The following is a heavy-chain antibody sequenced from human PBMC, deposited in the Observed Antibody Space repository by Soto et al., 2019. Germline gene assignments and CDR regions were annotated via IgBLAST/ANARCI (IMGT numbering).Heavy chain of an antibody. CDR1: GFTFSYYW. Sequence: AGGSLRLSCAASGFTFSYYWMTWVRQAPGKGLEWVANIKPDGSEKYCVDSVKGRFTISRDNAKNSLYLQMNSLRAVDTAVYYCAKTTLSKGYAFDIWGQGTMVTVSS. V-gene: IGHV3-7*01. CDR3: AKTTLSKGYAFDI. J-gene: IGHJ3*02. CDR2: IKPDGSEK.